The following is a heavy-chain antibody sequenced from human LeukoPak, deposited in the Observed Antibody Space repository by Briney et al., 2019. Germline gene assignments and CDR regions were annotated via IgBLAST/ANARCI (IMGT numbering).Heavy chain of an antibody. Sequence: GRSLRLSCAASGFTFSSYGMHWVRQAPGKGLEWVAFIRYDGSNKYYADSVKGRFTISRDNGKNTLYLQMNSLRAEDTAVYYCVSGTAATFPAMGYWGQGTLVTVSS. CDR1: GFTFSSYG. CDR2: IRYDGSNK. V-gene: IGHV3-33*03. D-gene: IGHD2-15*01. J-gene: IGHJ4*02. CDR3: VSGTAATFPAMGY.